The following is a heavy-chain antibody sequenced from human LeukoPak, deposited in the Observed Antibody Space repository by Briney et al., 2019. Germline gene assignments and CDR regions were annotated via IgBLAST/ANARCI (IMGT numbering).Heavy chain of an antibody. V-gene: IGHV3-30-3*01. CDR1: GFTFSSYA. CDR3: ARDRDPGGYSYGYNNY. D-gene: IGHD5-18*01. J-gene: IGHJ4*02. CDR2: ISYDGSNK. Sequence: PGGSLRLSCAASGFTFSSYAMHWVRQAPGKGLEWVAVISYDGSNKYYADSVKGRFTISRDNSKNTLYLQMNSLRAEDTAVYYCARDRDPGGYSYGYNNYWGQGTLVTVSS.